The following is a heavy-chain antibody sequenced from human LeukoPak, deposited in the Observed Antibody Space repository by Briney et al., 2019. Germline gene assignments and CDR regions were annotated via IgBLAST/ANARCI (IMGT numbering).Heavy chain of an antibody. V-gene: IGHV1-2*02. Sequence: ASVKVSCKASGYTFTGYYMHWVRQAPGQGLEWMGWINPNTGGTNYAQKFQGRVTMTRDTSISTAYMELSSLRSDDTAVYYCARAMCSSGWYPFDYWGQGTLVTISS. D-gene: IGHD6-19*01. CDR1: GYTFTGYY. CDR3: ARAMCSSGWYPFDY. CDR2: INPNTGGT. J-gene: IGHJ4*02.